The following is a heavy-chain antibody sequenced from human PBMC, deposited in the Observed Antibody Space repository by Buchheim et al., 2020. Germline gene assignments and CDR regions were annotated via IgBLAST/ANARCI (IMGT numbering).Heavy chain of an antibody. CDR1: GFAFSDYY. Sequence: EVQLVESGGGLVQPGGSRRLSCEASGFAFSDYYMNWVRQAPGKGLEWISYISSTSSSIYYADSVKGRFTISRDNAKNSVHLQMNSLRAEDTALYYCATATVAATDYWGQGTL. D-gene: IGHD6-19*01. V-gene: IGHV3-48*04. CDR3: ATATVAATDY. J-gene: IGHJ4*02. CDR2: ISSTSSSI.